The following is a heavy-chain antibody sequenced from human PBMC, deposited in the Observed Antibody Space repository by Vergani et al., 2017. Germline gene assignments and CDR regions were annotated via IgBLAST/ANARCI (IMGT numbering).Heavy chain of an antibody. D-gene: IGHD3-10*01. CDR2: IRADNGDT. J-gene: IGHJ4*02. Sequence: QVQLVQSGPEMKQPGASVKVSCKASGYTFFNYGVNWIRRAPGQGFEWLGWIRADNGDTRYAPRLQDRLTLTTDSSTSTAYMELRSLKSDDTAVYYCTRDGTYYYCSGSYYVFEYWGQGTLVTVSS. CDR1: GYTFFNYG. V-gene: IGHV1-18*04. CDR3: TRDGTYYYCSGSYYVFEY.